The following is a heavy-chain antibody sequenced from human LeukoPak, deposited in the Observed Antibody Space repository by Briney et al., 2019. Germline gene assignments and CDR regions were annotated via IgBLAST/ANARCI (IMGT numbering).Heavy chain of an antibody. CDR2: IYYSGTT. CDR1: GGSINTVTYY. CDR3: ANLRYYGSAD. J-gene: IGHJ4*02. D-gene: IGHD3-10*01. Sequence: ASETLSLTCTVSGGSINTVTYYWGWIRQPPGKGLEWIGSIYYSGTTHNNASLEGRVTISVDTSKNQFSLRVTSVTAADTAVYYCANLRYYGSADWGQGTLVTVS. V-gene: IGHV4-39*01.